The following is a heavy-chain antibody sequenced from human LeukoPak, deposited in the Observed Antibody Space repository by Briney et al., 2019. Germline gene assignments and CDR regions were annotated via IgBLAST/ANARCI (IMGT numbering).Heavy chain of an antibody. CDR3: ARQGGWYWFDP. CDR2: IYTSGST. J-gene: IGHJ5*02. CDR1: GGSISSGSYY. V-gene: IGHV4-61*02. Sequence: SQTLSLTCTVSGGSISSGSYYWSWIRQPAGKGLEWIGRIYTSGSTNYIPSLKSRVTISVDTSKNQFSLKLSSVTAADTAVYYCARQGGWYWFDPWGQGTLVTVSS. D-gene: IGHD6-19*01.